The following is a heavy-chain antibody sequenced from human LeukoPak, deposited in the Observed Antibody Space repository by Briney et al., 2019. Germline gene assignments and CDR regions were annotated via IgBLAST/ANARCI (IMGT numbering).Heavy chain of an antibody. Sequence: ASVKVSCKASGYSLTGYYMHWVRQAPGQGLEWMGWVNPNSGGTNYAQKFQGRVTMTRDTSISTAYMELSSLRSDDTAVYYCARVRVDLITMALGCDYWGQGTLVTVSS. D-gene: IGHD3-10*01. V-gene: IGHV1-2*02. CDR2: VNPNSGGT. J-gene: IGHJ4*02. CDR3: ARVRVDLITMALGCDY. CDR1: GYSLTGYY.